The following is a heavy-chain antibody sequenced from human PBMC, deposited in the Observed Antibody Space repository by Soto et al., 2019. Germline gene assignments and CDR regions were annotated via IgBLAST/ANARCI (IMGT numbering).Heavy chain of an antibody. J-gene: IGHJ4*02. V-gene: IGHV3-23*01. CDR3: AKAVSGATTWPSDY. CDR2: ISGSGGST. D-gene: IGHD1-26*01. CDR1: GFTFCSYA. Sequence: GSLRLFCAAPGFTFCSYAISWGRQAPGKGLEWVSAISGSGGSTYYADSVRGRFTISRDNSKNTLYLQMNSLRAEDTAVYYCAKAVSGATTWPSDYWGQGTLVTVSS.